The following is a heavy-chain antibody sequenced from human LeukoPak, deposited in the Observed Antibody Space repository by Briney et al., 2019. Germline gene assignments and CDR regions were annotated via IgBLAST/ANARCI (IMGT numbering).Heavy chain of an antibody. D-gene: IGHD3-22*01. CDR1: GFNFSNYG. CDR3: ARDSYYDSSGYDY. CDR2: INHSGST. Sequence: GSLRLSCAASGFNFSNYGMHWIRQPPGKGLEWIGEINHSGSTNYNPSLKSRVTISVDTSKNQFSLKLSSVTAADTAVYYCARDSYYDSSGYDYWGQGTLVTVSS. J-gene: IGHJ4*02. V-gene: IGHV4-34*01.